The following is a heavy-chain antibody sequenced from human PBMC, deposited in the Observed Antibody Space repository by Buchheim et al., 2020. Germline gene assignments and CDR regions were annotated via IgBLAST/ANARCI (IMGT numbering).Heavy chain of an antibody. Sequence: QVQLQESGPGLVKPSGTLSLTCSVSGASISSRNWWTWVRQSPGKGLEWIGEIYQSGTTNYNPSLKSRVTISMDKSKDQFSLKVNSVTAADTAVFYCAKTGAQGYLEHWGQG. CDR3: AKTGAQGYLEH. D-gene: IGHD6-13*01. CDR1: GASISSRNW. CDR2: IYQSGTT. J-gene: IGHJ1*01. V-gene: IGHV4-4*02.